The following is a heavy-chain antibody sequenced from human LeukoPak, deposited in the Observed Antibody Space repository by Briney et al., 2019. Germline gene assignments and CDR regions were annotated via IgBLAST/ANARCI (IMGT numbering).Heavy chain of an antibody. CDR1: GFTVSSNY. CDR2: IYSGGST. V-gene: IGHV3-53*05. J-gene: IGHJ4*02. Sequence: GGSLRLSCAASGFTVSSNYMSWVRQAPGKGLEWVSVIYSGGSTYYADSVKGRFTISRDNSKNTLYLQMNSLRSEDTAVYYCARGFLNNWNIGYWGQGTLVTVSS. CDR3: ARGFLNNWNIGY. D-gene: IGHD1/OR15-1a*01.